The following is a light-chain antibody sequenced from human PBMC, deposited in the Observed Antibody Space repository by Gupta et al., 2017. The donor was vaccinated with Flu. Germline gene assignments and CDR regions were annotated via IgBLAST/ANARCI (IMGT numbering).Light chain of an antibody. J-gene: IGKJ5*01. CDR2: SAS. CDR1: QDIGSY. CDR3: QKLNSFPIT. V-gene: IGKV1-9*01. Sequence: GDRVTITCRASQDIGSYLAWYQQKPGKAPDLLIYSASILQSGVPSRFSGGGSGTEFTLTISSLQPEDFATYYCQKLNSFPITFGQGTRLEIK.